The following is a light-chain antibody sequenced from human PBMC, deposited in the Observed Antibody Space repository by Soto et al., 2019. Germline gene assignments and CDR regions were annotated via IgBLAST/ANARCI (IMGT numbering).Light chain of an antibody. CDR2: GAS. J-gene: IGKJ5*01. V-gene: IGKV3D-20*02. CDR1: QSFHTNY. CDR3: QQRSNWPRIT. Sequence: EIVLTQSPGTLSLSPGERATLSCRASQSFHTNYLAWYQQRPGQAPRLLIYGASNRASGIPERFSGSGSGTDFTLTINSLEPEDFAVYYCQQRSNWPRITFGQGTRLEIK.